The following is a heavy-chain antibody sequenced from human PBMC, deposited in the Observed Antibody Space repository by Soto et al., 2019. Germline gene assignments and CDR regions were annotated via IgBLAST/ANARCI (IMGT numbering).Heavy chain of an antibody. V-gene: IGHV1-69*13. CDR2: IIPIFGTA. Sequence: ASVKVSCKASGGTFSSYAISWVRQAPGQGLEWMGGIIPIFGTANYAQKFQGRVTITADESTSTAYMELSSLRSEDTAVYYCASSTVTYSSYYYYGMDVWGQGTTVTVSS. CDR3: ASSTVTYSSYYYYGMDV. D-gene: IGHD4-17*01. CDR1: GGTFSSYA. J-gene: IGHJ6*02.